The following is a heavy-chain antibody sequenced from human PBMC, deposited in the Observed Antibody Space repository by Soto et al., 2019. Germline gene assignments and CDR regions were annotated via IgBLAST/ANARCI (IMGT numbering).Heavy chain of an antibody. CDR3: ARLXVTQQGGMDV. J-gene: IGHJ6*02. V-gene: IGHV1-69*12. Sequence: QVQLVQSGAEVKKPGSSVKVSCKASGGTFSSYAISWVRQAPGQGLEWMGGIIPIFGTANYAQKFQGRVTITADESXSTAYMXLXXXRXXDTAVYYCARLXVTQQGGMDVWGQGTTVTVSS. CDR2: IIPIFGTA. CDR1: GGTFSSYA. D-gene: IGHD4-4*01.